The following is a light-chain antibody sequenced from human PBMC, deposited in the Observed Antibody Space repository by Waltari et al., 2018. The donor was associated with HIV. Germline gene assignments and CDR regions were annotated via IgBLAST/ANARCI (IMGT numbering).Light chain of an antibody. CDR1: KLGNKY. V-gene: IGLV3-1*01. J-gene: IGLJ2*01. Sequence: SYDVTQPLSVSVSPGQTATITCSGAKLGNKYTSWYQQKAGQSPVLVIYQDTQRPSDIPERFSGSNSGHTATLTISGTQPIDEADYYCQAWDSTTLVFGGGTKLTVL. CDR3: QAWDSTTLV. CDR2: QDT.